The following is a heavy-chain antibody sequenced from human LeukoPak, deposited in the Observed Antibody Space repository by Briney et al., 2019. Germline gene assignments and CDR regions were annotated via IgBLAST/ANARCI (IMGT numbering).Heavy chain of an antibody. D-gene: IGHD2-2*02. J-gene: IGHJ2*01. CDR2: INHSGST. CDR1: GGSFSGYY. V-gene: IGHV4-34*01. Sequence: SETLSLTCAVYGGSFSGYYWSWIRQPPGKGLEWIGEINHSGSTNYNPSLKSRVTISVDTSKNQFSLKLSSVTAADTAVYYCARHGDIVVVPAAIRYWYFDLWGRGTLVTVSS. CDR3: ARHGDIVVVPAAIRYWYFDL.